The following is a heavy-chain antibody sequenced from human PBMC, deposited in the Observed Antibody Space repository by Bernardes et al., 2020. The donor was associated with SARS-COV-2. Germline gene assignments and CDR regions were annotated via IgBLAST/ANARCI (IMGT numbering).Heavy chain of an antibody. V-gene: IGHV4-4*02. J-gene: IGHJ4*02. CDR2: IYHTGTT. Sequence: NLSPTCAVSGYSLSRSTLWIWFRQSPGVGLEYIGEIYHTGTTKYKSSLKSRVTLSVDKPNNQFSLTLTSVTAADTAVYYCGGGTHYKFDYWGQGSRVTVPS. D-gene: IGHD1-26*01. CDR1: GYSLSRSTL. CDR3: GGGTHYKFDY.